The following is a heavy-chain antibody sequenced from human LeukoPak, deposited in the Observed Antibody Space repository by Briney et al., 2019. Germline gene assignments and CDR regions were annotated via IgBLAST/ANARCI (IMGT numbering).Heavy chain of an antibody. J-gene: IGHJ6*04. Sequence: GGSLRLSCAASGFTFSSHWMSWVRQAPGKGLEWVANIKKDGREKYYADAVKGRFTISRDNAKNSLYLQMNSLRAEDTAVYYCAELGITMIGGVWGKGTTVTISS. D-gene: IGHD3-10*02. CDR3: AELGITMIGGV. CDR1: GFTFSSHW. V-gene: IGHV3-7*01. CDR2: IKKDGREK.